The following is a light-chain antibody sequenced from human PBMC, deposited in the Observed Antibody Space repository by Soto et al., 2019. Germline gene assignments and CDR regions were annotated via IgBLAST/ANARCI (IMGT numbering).Light chain of an antibody. V-gene: IGLV1-47*01. J-gene: IGLJ2*01. CDR3: AAWDDSLSAYVV. Sequence: QSVLTQPPSASGTPGQRVTISCSGSSSNIGSNYVYWYQQLPGTAPKLLIYRNNQRPSGVPDRFSGSKSGTSASLAISGLRSEDEADYYCAAWDDSLSAYVVFGGGTQLTV. CDR2: RNN. CDR1: SSNIGSNY.